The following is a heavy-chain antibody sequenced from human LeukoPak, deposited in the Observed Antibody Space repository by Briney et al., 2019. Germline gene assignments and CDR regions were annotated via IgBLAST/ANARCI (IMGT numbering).Heavy chain of an antibody. D-gene: IGHD5-12*01. J-gene: IGHJ3*02. V-gene: IGHV1-2*02. CDR3: ARGGELKWLRSKGNAFDI. CDR1: GYTFTGFY. Sequence: TVNVSRTASGYTFTGFYMHWVRQAPGQGREWMSWINPNSGGTKYAQNFQGRVTMTRDTSINTAYMALSRLRSDDTAVYYCARGGELKWLRSKGNAFDIWGQGTMVTVSS. CDR2: INPNSGGT.